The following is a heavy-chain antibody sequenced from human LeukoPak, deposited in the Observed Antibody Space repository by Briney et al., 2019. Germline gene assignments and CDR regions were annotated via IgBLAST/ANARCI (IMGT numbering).Heavy chain of an antibody. CDR1: GYTSTSYD. CDR3: ARGRVGATAYSDY. V-gene: IGHV1-8*01. CDR2: MNPNSGNT. D-gene: IGHD1-26*01. J-gene: IGHJ4*02. Sequence: ASVKVSCKASGYTSTSYDINWVGQATGQGVEGMGWMNPNSGNTGYAQKFQGRGTMTRNTSISTAYMELSSLRSEDTAVYYCARGRVGATAYSDYWGQGTLVTVSS.